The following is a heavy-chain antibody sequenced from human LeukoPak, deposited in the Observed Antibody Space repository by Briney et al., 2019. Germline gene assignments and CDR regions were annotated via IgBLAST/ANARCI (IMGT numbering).Heavy chain of an antibody. CDR3: ARGHHGSGSFDP. CDR1: DYSFTSYW. Sequence: GEALKISCKCSDYSFTSYWIGWVRPMPGEGLEWMGIIYPGDSDTRYSPSFQGQVTISADKSISTAYLQWSSLKASDTAMYYCARGHHGSGSFDPWGQGTLVTVSS. J-gene: IGHJ5*02. CDR2: IYPGDSDT. V-gene: IGHV5-51*01. D-gene: IGHD3-10*01.